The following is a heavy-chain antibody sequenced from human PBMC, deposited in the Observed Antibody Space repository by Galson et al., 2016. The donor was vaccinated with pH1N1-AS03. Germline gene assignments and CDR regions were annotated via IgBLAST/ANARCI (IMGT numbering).Heavy chain of an antibody. V-gene: IGHV1-3*01. D-gene: IGHD1-26*01. CDR1: GYTFISYV. CDR2: INAGNGNT. CDR3: ARWRGSYGMDV. J-gene: IGHJ6*02. Sequence: SVKVSCKASGYTFISYVMHWVRQAPGQRLEWMGWINAGNGNTTYSQSFQGRVTITRDTSASKAYMELSSLRSEDTAVYYCARWRGSYGMDVWGQGTTVTVSS.